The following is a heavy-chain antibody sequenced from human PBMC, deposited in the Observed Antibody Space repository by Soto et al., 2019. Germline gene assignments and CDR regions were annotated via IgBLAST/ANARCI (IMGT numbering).Heavy chain of an antibody. CDR2: IYYSGST. J-gene: IGHJ2*01. D-gene: IGHD1-26*01. V-gene: IGHV4-31*03. Sequence: QVQLQESGPGLVKPSQTLSLTCTVSGCSISSGGYYWSWIRQHPGKGLEWIGYIYYSGSTYYNTSLKGRVTISVDPSKNQCSLKLGSVTAADTAVYYCARVEVGATRLWYFDLCGRGTLVTVSS. CDR1: GCSISSGGYY. CDR3: ARVEVGATRLWYFDL.